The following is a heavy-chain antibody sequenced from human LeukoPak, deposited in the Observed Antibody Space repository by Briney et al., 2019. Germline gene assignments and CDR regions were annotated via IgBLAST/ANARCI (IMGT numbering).Heavy chain of an antibody. D-gene: IGHD5-12*01. CDR2: VDPEDGET. CDR3: ATALSGNAVGY. J-gene: IGHJ4*02. V-gene: IGHV1-69-2*01. Sequence: ASVKLSFKVSGYTFTDYYMHWVQQAPGKGLEWMGLVDPEDGETIYAEKFQGRVTITADTSTDTAYMELSSLRSEDTAVYYCATALSGNAVGYWGQGTLVTVSS. CDR1: GYTFTDYY.